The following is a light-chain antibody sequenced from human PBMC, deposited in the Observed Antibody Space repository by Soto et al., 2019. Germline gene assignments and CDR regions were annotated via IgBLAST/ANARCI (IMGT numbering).Light chain of an antibody. CDR1: QIVSSSY. CDR3: QQYYHWPVT. CDR2: GAS. V-gene: IGKV3-20*01. Sequence: DIVLTQSPGTLYLSPLGRATRSCMASQIVSSSYLAWYQQIPGQAPRLLIYGASSRATGIPDRFSGSGSGTDFTLTVDTLQSEDIAIYYCQQYYHWPVTFGGGTKVDI. J-gene: IGKJ4*01.